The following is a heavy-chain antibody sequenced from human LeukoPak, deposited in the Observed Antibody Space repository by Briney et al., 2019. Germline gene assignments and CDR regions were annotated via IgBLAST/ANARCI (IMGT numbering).Heavy chain of an antibody. J-gene: IGHJ5*02. Sequence: PSETLSLTCTVSGGSIGSYYWSWIRQPPGKGLEWIGYIYYSGSTNYNPPLKSRVTISVDTSKNQFSLKLSSVTAADTAVYYCARKYCSGGSCYSFWFDPWGQGTLVTVSS. V-gene: IGHV4-59*08. CDR3: ARKYCSGGSCYSFWFDP. CDR2: IYYSGST. D-gene: IGHD2-15*01. CDR1: GGSIGSYY.